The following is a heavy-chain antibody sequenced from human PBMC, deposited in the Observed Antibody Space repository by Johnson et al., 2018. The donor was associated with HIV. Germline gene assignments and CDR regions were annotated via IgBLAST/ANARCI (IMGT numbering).Heavy chain of an antibody. CDR1: GFTLSSYA. CDR3: ATCRVPAAMFDALDI. Sequence: QVQLMESGGGVVQPGRSLRLSCAASGFTLSSYAMNWVRQAPGKGLEWVAVISYDAGNKYYADSVKGRFTISRDNSKNTLYLQMNSLRPEYTAVYYCATCRVPAAMFDALDIWGQGTMVTVSS. D-gene: IGHD2-2*01. V-gene: IGHV3-30*04. CDR2: ISYDAGNK. J-gene: IGHJ3*02.